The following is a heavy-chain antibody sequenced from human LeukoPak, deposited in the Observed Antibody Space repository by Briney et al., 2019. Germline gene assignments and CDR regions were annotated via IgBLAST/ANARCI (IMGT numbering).Heavy chain of an antibody. D-gene: IGHD1-26*01. Sequence: PGGSLRPSCAASGFTVSSNYMSWVRQAPGSGLEWVSVIYSGGSTYYADSVKGRFTISRNNSKNTLYLQMNSLRAEDTAVYYCARDRGSYGIDYWGQGTLVTVSS. V-gene: IGHV3-66*01. J-gene: IGHJ4*02. CDR1: GFTVSSNY. CDR3: ARDRGSYGIDY. CDR2: IYSGGST.